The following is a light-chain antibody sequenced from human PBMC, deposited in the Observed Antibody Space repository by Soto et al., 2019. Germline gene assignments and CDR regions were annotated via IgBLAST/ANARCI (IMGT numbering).Light chain of an antibody. CDR1: QSLLHSNGYNY. J-gene: IGKJ4*01. CDR2: LGS. CDR3: MQALQTPLT. V-gene: IGKV2-28*01. Sequence: DIVMTQSPLSLPVTPGEPASISCRSSQSLLHSNGYNYLDWYLQKPGQSPQLLVYLGSNRASGVPDRFRGSGSGAAFTLKISRVEAEDVAVYYCMQALQTPLTFGGGTKVEIK.